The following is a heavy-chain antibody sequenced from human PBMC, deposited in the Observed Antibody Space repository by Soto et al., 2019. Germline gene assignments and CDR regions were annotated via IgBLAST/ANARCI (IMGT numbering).Heavy chain of an antibody. CDR3: TRDPEALDY. J-gene: IGHJ4*02. V-gene: IGHV3-48*01. CDR1: GFTFSTYS. Sequence: EVQLVESGGDLVQPGGSLRLSCAASGFTFSTYSMNWVRQAPGKGLEWVAYVSRGSPTMHYADSVKGRFIISRDNAKNSLYLQMNSLKADDTAVYYCTRDPEALDYWGQGTLVTVSS. CDR2: VSRGSPTM.